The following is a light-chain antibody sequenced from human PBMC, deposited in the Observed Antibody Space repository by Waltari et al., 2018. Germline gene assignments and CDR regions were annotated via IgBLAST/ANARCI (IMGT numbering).Light chain of an antibody. Sequence: DIQMTQSPSSVSASVGDRVTITCRASQAISSWLAWYQQKPGKAPKLLIYAASSLQSGVPSRFSGSGFGTDFTLTISSLQPVDFATYYCQQYQSSSNTFGQGTKLDIK. CDR3: QQYQSSSNT. CDR2: AAS. J-gene: IGKJ2*01. V-gene: IGKV1-12*01. CDR1: QAISSW.